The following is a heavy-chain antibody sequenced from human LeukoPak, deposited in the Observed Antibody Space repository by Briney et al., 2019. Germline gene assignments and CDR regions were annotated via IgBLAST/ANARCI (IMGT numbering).Heavy chain of an antibody. CDR3: AREKRVALYYFDY. D-gene: IGHD3-3*01. Sequence: GSLRLSCAASGFTFSSYAMHWVRQAPGKGLEWVAVISYDGSSKYYADSVKGRFTISRDNSKNTLYLQMNSLRAEDTAVYYCAREKRVALYYFDYWGQGTLVTVSS. V-gene: IGHV3-30*01. J-gene: IGHJ4*02. CDR1: GFTFSSYA. CDR2: ISYDGSSK.